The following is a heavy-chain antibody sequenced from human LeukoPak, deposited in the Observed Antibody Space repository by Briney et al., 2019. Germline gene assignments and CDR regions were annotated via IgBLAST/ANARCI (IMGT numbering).Heavy chain of an antibody. CDR1: GFTFSSYA. J-gene: IGHJ3*02. Sequence: GGSQRLSCAASGFTFSSYAMHWVRQAPGKGLEWVAVISYDGSNKYYADSVKGRFTISRDNSKNTLYLQMNSLRAEDTAVYYCARDYEETGAFDIWGQGTMVTVSS. D-gene: IGHD3-16*01. CDR2: ISYDGSNK. V-gene: IGHV3-30-3*01. CDR3: ARDYEETGAFDI.